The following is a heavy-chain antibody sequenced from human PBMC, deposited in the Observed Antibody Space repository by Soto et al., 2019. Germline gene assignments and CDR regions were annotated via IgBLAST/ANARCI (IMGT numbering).Heavy chain of an antibody. D-gene: IGHD2-2*01. CDR1: GGSFSGYY. CDR2: INHSGST. J-gene: IGHJ4*02. V-gene: IGHV4-34*01. Sequence: QVQLQQWGAGLLKPSETLSLTCAVYGGSFSGYYWSWIRQPPGQGLEWIGEINHSGSTNYNPSLKSRVTISVDTSKHQFSLKLSSVTAADTAVYYCARGRGWSVGYCSSTSCSAHFDYWGQGTLVTVSS. CDR3: ARGRGWSVGYCSSTSCSAHFDY.